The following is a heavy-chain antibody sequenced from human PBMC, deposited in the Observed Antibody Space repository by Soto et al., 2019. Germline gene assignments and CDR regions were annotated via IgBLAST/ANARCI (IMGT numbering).Heavy chain of an antibody. CDR3: AGGGYSYGLYYYYYYGMDV. CDR2: IYYSGSN. J-gene: IGHJ6*02. Sequence: SETLSLTCTVSGGSISSYYWSWIRQPPGKGLEWIGYIYYSGSNNYNPSLKSRVTISVDTSKNQFSLNLSSVTAADTAVYYCAGGGYSYGLYYYYYYGMDVWGQGTTVTVSS. CDR1: GGSISSYY. V-gene: IGHV4-59*01. D-gene: IGHD5-18*01.